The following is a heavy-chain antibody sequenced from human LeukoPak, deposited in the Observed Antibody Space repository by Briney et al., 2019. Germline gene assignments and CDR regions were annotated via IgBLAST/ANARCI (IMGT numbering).Heavy chain of an antibody. J-gene: IGHJ4*02. Sequence: SETLSLTCGVSGGSVSSTNWWTWTRQPPGKGLEWIGEVHLDGRTNFNPSLKSRLTMSVDLSENHVSLKLTSVTAADTAVYYCAREGGFYRPLDYSGQGTLVTVSS. CDR1: GGSVSSTNW. D-gene: IGHD6-25*01. CDR2: VHLDGRT. CDR3: AREGGFYRPLDY. V-gene: IGHV4-4*02.